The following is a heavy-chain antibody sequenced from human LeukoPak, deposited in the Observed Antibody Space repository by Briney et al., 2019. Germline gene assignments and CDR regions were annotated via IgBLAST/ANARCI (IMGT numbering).Heavy chain of an antibody. Sequence: TSVKVSCKASGGTFSSYAISWVRQAPGQGLEWMGGIIPIFGTANYAQKFQGRVTITADESTSTAYMELSSLRCEDTAVYYWASGYYGGNSGSFDYWGQGTLVTVSS. CDR2: IIPIFGTA. CDR1: GGTFSSYA. D-gene: IGHD4-23*01. CDR3: ASGYYGGNSGSFDY. J-gene: IGHJ4*02. V-gene: IGHV1-69*01.